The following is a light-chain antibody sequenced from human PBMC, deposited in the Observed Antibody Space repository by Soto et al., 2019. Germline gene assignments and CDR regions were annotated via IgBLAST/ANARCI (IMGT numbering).Light chain of an antibody. CDR3: QQYGSSSYT. J-gene: IGKJ2*01. V-gene: IGKV3-20*01. CDR1: QSISSSY. Sequence: EIVLTQYPGTLSLSPGERATLSCRASQSISSSYLDWYQQKPGQAPRLLIYAASSRATGIPDRFSGSGSGTDFTLTISRLEPEDFAVYYCQQYGSSSYTFGQGTQLEIK. CDR2: AAS.